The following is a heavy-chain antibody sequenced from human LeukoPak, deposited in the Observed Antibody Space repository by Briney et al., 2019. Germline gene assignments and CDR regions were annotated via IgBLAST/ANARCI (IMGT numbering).Heavy chain of an antibody. CDR3: ARDKGGATTQDY. Sequence: ASVKVSCKTSGYTFTAYYIHWVRQAPGQGLEWMGWINPGSGVTNYAHNFQGRVTMTRDTSISTAYMELSGLRSDDTAVFYCARDKGGATTQDYWGQGTLVTVSS. J-gene: IGHJ4*02. CDR2: INPGSGVT. CDR1: GYTFTAYY. D-gene: IGHD1-26*01. V-gene: IGHV1-2*02.